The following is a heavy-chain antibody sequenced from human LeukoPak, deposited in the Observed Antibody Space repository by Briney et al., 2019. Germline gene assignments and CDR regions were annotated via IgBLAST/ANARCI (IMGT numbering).Heavy chain of an antibody. V-gene: IGHV1-8*03. CDR2: MNPNSGNT. D-gene: IGHD6-6*01. CDR3: ARERQLGLRGSWDY. Sequence: ASVKVSCKASGYTFTSYDINWVRQATGQGLEWMGWMNPNSGNTGYAQKFQGRVTITRNTSISTAYMELRSLRSDDTAVYYCARERQLGLRGSWDYWGQGTLVTVSS. J-gene: IGHJ4*02. CDR1: GYTFTSYD.